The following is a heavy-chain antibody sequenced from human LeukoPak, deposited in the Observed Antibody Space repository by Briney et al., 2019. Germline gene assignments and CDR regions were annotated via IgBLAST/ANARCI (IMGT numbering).Heavy chain of an antibody. CDR2: IKQDGSEK. D-gene: IGHD3-22*01. CDR1: GFTFSSYW. V-gene: IGHV3-7*01. CDR3: ARDGIHYYDSSGYYYYYYGMDV. Sequence: GGSLRLSCAASGFTFSSYWMSWVRQAPGKGLEWVANIKQDGSEKYYVDSVKGRFTISRDNAKNPLYLQMNSLRAEDTAVYYCARDGIHYYDSSGYYYYYYGMDVWGQGTTVTVSS. J-gene: IGHJ6*02.